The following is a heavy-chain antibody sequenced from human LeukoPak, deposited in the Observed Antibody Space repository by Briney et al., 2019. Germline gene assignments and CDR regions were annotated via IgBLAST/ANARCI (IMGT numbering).Heavy chain of an antibody. Sequence: PGRSLRLSCAASGFTFSSYAMHWVRQAPGKGLEWVAVISYDGSNKYYADSVKGRFTISRDNSKNTLYLQMNSLRAEDTAVYYCASSGWSLPLYNYYGMDVWGQGTTVTVSS. CDR3: ASSGWSLPLYNYYGMDV. CDR1: GFTFSSYA. CDR2: ISYDGSNK. V-gene: IGHV3-30-3*01. J-gene: IGHJ6*02. D-gene: IGHD6-19*01.